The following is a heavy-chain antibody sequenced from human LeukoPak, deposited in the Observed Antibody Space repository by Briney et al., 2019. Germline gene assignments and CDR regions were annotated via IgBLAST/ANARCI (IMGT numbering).Heavy chain of an antibody. V-gene: IGHV4-31*03. CDR1: GGSISSGGYY. J-gene: IGHJ4*02. CDR3: ANHYDSSGSSDY. Sequence: SQTLSLTCTVSGGSISSGGYYWSWIRQHPGKGLEWIAYIYYSWNTYYSPSLKSRVTISVDTSKNQFSLKLSSVTPADPAVYYCANHYDSSGSSDYWGQGTLVTVSS. CDR2: IYYSWNT. D-gene: IGHD3-22*01.